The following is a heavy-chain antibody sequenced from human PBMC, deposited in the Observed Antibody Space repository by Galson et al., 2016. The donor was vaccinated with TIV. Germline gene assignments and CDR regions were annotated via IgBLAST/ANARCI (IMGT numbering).Heavy chain of an antibody. D-gene: IGHD2/OR15-2a*01. Sequence: ETLSLTCTVSGDSITSINWCAWVRQPPGKGLEWIGEIHQSGTTNYNPSLKSRVTMSVDKSKNQVSLKVNSVTAADTAVYYCAKFISGLYGMDVWGQGTTVTVSS. CDR3: AKFISGLYGMDV. J-gene: IGHJ6*02. CDR2: IHQSGTT. V-gene: IGHV4-4*02. CDR1: GDSITSINW.